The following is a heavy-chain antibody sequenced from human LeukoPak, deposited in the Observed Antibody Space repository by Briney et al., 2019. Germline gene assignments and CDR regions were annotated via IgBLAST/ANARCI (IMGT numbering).Heavy chain of an antibody. CDR2: INPNSGGT. CDR1: GYTFTTYA. Sequence: ASVKVSCKASGYTFTTYAMNWVRQAPGQGLEWMGWINPNSGGTNYAQKFQGRVTMTRDTSISTAYMELSRLRSDDTAVYYCARDYGGNSAGFDYWGQGTLVTVSS. J-gene: IGHJ4*02. V-gene: IGHV1-2*02. CDR3: ARDYGGNSAGFDY. D-gene: IGHD4-23*01.